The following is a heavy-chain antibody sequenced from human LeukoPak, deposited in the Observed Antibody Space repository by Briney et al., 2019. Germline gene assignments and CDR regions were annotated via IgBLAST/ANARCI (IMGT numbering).Heavy chain of an antibody. CDR2: INRRGHT. V-gene: IGHV3-43*01. J-gene: IGHJ4*02. CDR3: AKEVDCPSDCLFFHS. Sequence: GGSLRLSCAASGFTFDRFTIHWVRQTPGKGLEWASLINRRGHTFYADSVEGRFTISRDNSRNSVFLQMNSLRPEDTALYHCAKEVDCPSDCLFFHSWGQGTLVTVSS. D-gene: IGHD2-21*02. CDR1: GFTFDRFT.